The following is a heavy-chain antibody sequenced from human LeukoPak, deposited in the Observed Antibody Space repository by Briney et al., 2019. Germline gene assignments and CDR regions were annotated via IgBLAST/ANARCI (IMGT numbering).Heavy chain of an antibody. CDR1: RGTFNKYA. V-gene: IGHV1-69*05. J-gene: IGHJ4*02. CDR3: ASAPSGFAGELSS. D-gene: IGHD3-16*02. Sequence: SVKVSCKASRGTFNKYAIKWVRQAPGQGFEWIGGIIPPFGTENYTQKFQGRVTITRDAVTKTAYMELRSLRSDDTAVYYCASAPSGFAGELSSWGQGTLVTVS. CDR2: IIPPFGTE.